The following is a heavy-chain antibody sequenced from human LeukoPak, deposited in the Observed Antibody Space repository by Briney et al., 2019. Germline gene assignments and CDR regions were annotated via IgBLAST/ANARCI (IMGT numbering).Heavy chain of an antibody. CDR3: ARHMEYYYDSSSYPFYDAFDI. CDR1: GGSISSYY. V-gene: IGHV4-59*08. J-gene: IGHJ3*02. Sequence: SETLSLTCTVSGGSISSYYWSWIRQPPGKGLEWIGYIYYSGSTNYNPSLKSRVTISVDTSKNQFSLKLSSVTAADTAVYYCARHMEYYYDSSSYPFYDAFDIWGQGTMVTVSS. D-gene: IGHD3-22*01. CDR2: IYYSGST.